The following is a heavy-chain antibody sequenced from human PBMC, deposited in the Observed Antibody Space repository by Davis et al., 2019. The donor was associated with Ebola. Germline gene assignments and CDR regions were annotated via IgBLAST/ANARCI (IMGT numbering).Heavy chain of an antibody. J-gene: IGHJ5*02. CDR2: ISSSSSYI. Sequence: GESLKISCAASGFTFSIYTMNWVRQAPGKGLEWVSSISSSSSYIYYADPVKGRFTISRDNAKNSLYLQMNSLRAEDTAVYYCARDLGFNWFDPWGQGTLVTVSS. CDR3: ARDLGFNWFDP. CDR1: GFTFSIYT. V-gene: IGHV3-21*01.